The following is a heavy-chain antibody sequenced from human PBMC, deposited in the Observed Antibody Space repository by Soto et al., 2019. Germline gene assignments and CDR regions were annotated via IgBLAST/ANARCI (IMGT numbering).Heavy chain of an antibody. D-gene: IGHD6-13*01. J-gene: IGHJ3*02. CDR2: IIPIFGTA. CDR3: ARSSSTKRAFDI. V-gene: IGHV1-69*06. Sequence: VRQAPGQGLEWMGGIIPIFGTANYAQKFQGRVTITADKSTSTAYMELSSLRSEDTAVYYCARSSSTKRAFDIWGQGTMVTVSS.